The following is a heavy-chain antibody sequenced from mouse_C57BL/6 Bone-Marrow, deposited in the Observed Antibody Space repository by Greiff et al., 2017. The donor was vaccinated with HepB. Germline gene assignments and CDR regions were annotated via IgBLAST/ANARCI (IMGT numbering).Heavy chain of an antibody. J-gene: IGHJ4*01. CDR3: AREGYYGSLYYAMDY. Sequence: EVKLQESGPELVKPGASVKIPCKASGYTFTDYNMDWVKQSHGKSLEWIGDINPNNGGTIYNQKFKGKATLTVDKSSSTAYMELRSLTSEDTAVYYWAREGYYGSLYYAMDYWGQGTSVTVSS. CDR2: INPNNGGT. CDR1: GYTFTDYN. V-gene: IGHV1-18*01. D-gene: IGHD1-1*01.